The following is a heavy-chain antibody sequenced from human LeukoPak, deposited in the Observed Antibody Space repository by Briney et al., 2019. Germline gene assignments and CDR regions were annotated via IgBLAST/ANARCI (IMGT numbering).Heavy chain of an antibody. CDR3: VKVLGLAAAGTPGDY. Sequence: GGSLRLSCSASGFTFSSYAMHWVRQAPGKGLEYVSAISSNGGSTYYADSVKGRFTISRDNSKNTLYLQMSSLRAEDTAVYYCVKVLGLAAAGTPGDYWGQGTLVTVSS. J-gene: IGHJ4*02. V-gene: IGHV3-64D*06. D-gene: IGHD6-13*01. CDR1: GFTFSSYA. CDR2: ISSNGGST.